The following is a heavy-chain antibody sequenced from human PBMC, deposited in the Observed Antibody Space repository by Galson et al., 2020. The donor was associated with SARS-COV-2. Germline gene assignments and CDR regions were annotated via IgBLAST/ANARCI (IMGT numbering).Heavy chain of an antibody. CDR1: GYTFTGYY. D-gene: IGHD3-22*01. CDR2: NNPNSGGT. CDR3: ARGTYYYDSSGKHPQGY. Sequence: ASVKVSCKASGYTFTGYYMHWVRQAPGQGLEWMGWNNPNSGGTNYAQKFQGRVTMTRDTSISTAYMELSRLRSDDTAVYYCARGTYYYDSSGKHPQGYWGQGTLVTVSS. J-gene: IGHJ4*02. V-gene: IGHV1-2*02.